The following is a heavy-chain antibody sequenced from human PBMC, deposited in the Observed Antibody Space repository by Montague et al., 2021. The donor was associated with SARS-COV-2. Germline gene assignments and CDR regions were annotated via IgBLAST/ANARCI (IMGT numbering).Heavy chain of an antibody. V-gene: IGHV3-23*01. D-gene: IGHD2/OR15-2a*01. CDR3: ASSYIPNKYYEVY. J-gene: IGHJ4*02. CDR2: IGAGVSST. CDR1: GFTFSTYP. Sequence: CLRLSCAASGFTFSTYPMHWVRQAPGKGLEWVSSIGAGVSSTFYADSVKGRFTVSRDNSKNTLYLQMNSLRAEDTAVYYCASSYIPNKYYEVYWGQGTLVTVSS.